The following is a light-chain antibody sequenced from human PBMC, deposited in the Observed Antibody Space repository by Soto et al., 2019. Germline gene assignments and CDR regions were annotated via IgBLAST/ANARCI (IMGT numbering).Light chain of an antibody. J-gene: IGLJ2*01. CDR1: SSDVGAYNY. Sequence: QSALTQPASVSGSPGQSITISCTGTSSDVGAYNYVSWYQQHPDKAPKLMIYDVSNRPSGVSNRFSGSKSGNTASLTISGLQAEDEADYYCTSYTSSSTLVLGGGTKLTVL. CDR2: DVS. V-gene: IGLV2-14*01. CDR3: TSYTSSSTLV.